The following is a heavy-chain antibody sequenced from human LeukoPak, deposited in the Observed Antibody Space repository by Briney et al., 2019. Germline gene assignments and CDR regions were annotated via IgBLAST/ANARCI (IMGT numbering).Heavy chain of an antibody. V-gene: IGHV3-53*01. CDR1: GFTVSSNY. D-gene: IGHD3-22*01. CDR3: ASQYYYDSSGYYDY. CDR2: IYSGGST. Sequence: GGSLRLSCAASGFTVSSNYMSWVRQAPGKGLEWGSVIYSGGSTYYADSVKGRFTISRDNSKNTLYLQMNSLRAEDTAVYYCASQYYYDSSGYYDYWGQGTLVTVSS. J-gene: IGHJ4*02.